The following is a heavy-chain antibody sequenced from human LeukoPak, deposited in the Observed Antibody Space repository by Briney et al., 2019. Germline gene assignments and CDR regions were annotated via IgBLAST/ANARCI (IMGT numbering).Heavy chain of an antibody. CDR2: ISWDDDK. D-gene: IGHD3-10*01. CDR1: GISLTTSGVG. CDR3: AHTMVRGIILDY. V-gene: IGHV2-5*02. Sequence: SGPTLVKPTQTLTLTCTVSGISLTTSGVGVGWIRQPPGKALEWLALISWDDDKRYSPSLKSRLTITKDTSKNQVVLTMTNMDPVDTATYYCAHTMVRGIILDYWGQGTLVTVSS. J-gene: IGHJ4*02.